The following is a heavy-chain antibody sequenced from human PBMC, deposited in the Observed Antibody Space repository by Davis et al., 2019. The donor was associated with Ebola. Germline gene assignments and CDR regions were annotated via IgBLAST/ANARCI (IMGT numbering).Heavy chain of an antibody. V-gene: IGHV2-5*01. CDR1: GFSVSTRGVG. D-gene: IGHD3-9*01. Sequence: SGPTLVKPTQTLTLTCTFSGFSVSTRGVGVGWIRQPPGKALEWLALLYWNDDERYSLSLKNRLTITKDTSKNQVILRMTNMDPVDTATYYCAHGLNYDILTYFESWGQGTLVTVSS. J-gene: IGHJ4*02. CDR3: AHGLNYDILTYFES. CDR2: LYWNDDE.